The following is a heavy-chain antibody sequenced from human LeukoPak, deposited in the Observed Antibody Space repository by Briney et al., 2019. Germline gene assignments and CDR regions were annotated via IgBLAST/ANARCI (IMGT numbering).Heavy chain of an antibody. D-gene: IGHD3-22*01. CDR2: IYTSGST. CDR1: GGSIRNYF. CDR3: ARESKSYDGSGFYHDY. J-gene: IGHJ4*02. V-gene: IGHV4-4*07. Sequence: SETLFLTCSVSGGSIRNYFWSWIRQPAGKGLEWIGRIYTSGSTDYNPSLRSRVTMSVDTSRNQFSLRLTSMTAADTAVYYCARESKSYDGSGFYHDYWGQGTLVAVSS.